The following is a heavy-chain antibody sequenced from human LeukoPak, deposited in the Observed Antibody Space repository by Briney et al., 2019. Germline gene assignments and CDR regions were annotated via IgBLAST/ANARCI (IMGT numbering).Heavy chain of an antibody. CDR3: AKGVQYGRFDP. Sequence: SLRLSCAASGFIFGDYAMHWVRQAPRKGLEWVSGISWNGGSIGYADSVKGRFTIFRDNAKNSLYLQMNSLRAEDTALYYCAKGVQYGRFDPWGQGTLVTVSS. CDR1: GFIFGDYA. D-gene: IGHD3-10*01. CDR2: ISWNGGSI. V-gene: IGHV3-9*01. J-gene: IGHJ5*02.